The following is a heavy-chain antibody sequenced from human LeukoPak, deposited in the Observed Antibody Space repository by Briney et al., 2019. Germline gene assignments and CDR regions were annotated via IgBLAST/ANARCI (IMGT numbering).Heavy chain of an antibody. CDR3: AREGGEMADFDY. V-gene: IGHV1-69*05. CDR1: GGTFSSYA. D-gene: IGHD5-24*01. J-gene: IGHJ4*02. CDR2: LIIIFGTA. Sequence: SVKVSCKASGGTFSSYAISWVCHGPGQGLEWMGGLIIIFGTANYAQKFQCRVTITTAESTSTAYMKLNSLRSEDTAVYYCAREGGEMADFDYWGQGTLVTVSS.